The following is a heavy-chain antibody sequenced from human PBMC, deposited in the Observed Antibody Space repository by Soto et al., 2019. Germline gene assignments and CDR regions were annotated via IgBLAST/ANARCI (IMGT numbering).Heavy chain of an antibody. CDR3: ARYVGASCTDFVCSDSGGLDV. V-gene: IGHV4-30-2*01. CDR2: IYHSGST. D-gene: IGHD2-8*01. J-gene: IGHJ6*02. Sequence: QLQLQESGSRLLRPSQTLSLTCAVSGGSITTIATSWTWLRQPPGKGLEWIGYIYHSGSTYYNPSLKRRFAISVDKSKNQFSLNLSSVTAADTAVYYCARYVGASCTDFVCSDSGGLDVWGHGTTFTVSS. CDR1: GGSITTIATS.